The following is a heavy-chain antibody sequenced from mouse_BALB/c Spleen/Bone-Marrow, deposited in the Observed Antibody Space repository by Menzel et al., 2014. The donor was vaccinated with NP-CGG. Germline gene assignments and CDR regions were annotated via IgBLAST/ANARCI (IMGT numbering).Heavy chain of an antibody. CDR3: ARNYDYDGGYYAMDY. CDR2: INPSTGYT. CDR1: GYNFISYW. Sequence: VKLQESGAELAKPGASVKMSCKASGYNFISYWMHWVKQRPGQGLEWIGYINPSTGYTECNQKFKDKATLTADKSSSKAYMQLSSLTSEDSAVYYCARNYDYDGGYYAMDYWGQGTSVTVSS. D-gene: IGHD2-4*01. J-gene: IGHJ4*01. V-gene: IGHV1-7*01.